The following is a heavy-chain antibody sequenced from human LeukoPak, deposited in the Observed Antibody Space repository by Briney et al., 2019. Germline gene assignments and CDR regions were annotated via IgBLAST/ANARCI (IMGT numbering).Heavy chain of an antibody. V-gene: IGHV4-59*08. D-gene: IGHD6-13*01. CDR2: IYYSGST. Sequence: SETLSLTCTVSGGSISSYYWSWIRQPPGKGLEWIGYIYYSGSTNYNPSLKSRVTISVDTSKNQFSLKLSSVTAADTAVHYCARHDDSSWYWFDPWGQGTLVTVSS. J-gene: IGHJ5*02. CDR1: GGSISSYY. CDR3: ARHDDSSWYWFDP.